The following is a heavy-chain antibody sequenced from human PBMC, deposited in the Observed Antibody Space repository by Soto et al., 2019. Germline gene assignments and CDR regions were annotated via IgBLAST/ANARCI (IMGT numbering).Heavy chain of an antibody. D-gene: IGHD2-21*01. J-gene: IGHJ6*02. CDR1: GDSISRYY. CDR3: ARNSPLLENDYYGMAV. V-gene: IGHV4-59*08. Sequence: PSETLSLTCTVSGDSISRYYWSWIRQSPGKGLEWIGYLYYSGNPTYNPSFKSRVTMSVDRSKNQFSLRLSSLTAADTAVYYCARNSPLLENDYYGMAVWGQGTTVTVSS. CDR2: LYYSGNP.